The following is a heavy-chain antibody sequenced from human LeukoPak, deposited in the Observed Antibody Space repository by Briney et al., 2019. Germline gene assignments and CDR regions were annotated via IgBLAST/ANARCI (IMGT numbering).Heavy chain of an antibody. CDR3: AKGYSGSYGVRTDY. CDR1: GFTFSSYA. D-gene: IGHD1-26*01. V-gene: IGHV3-30*01. Sequence: PGGSLRLSCAASGFTFSSYAMHWVRQAPGKGLEWVAVISYDGSNKYYADSVKGRFTISRDNSKNTLYLQMNSLRAEDTAVYYCAKGYSGSYGVRTDYWGQGTPATVSS. CDR2: ISYDGSNK. J-gene: IGHJ4*02.